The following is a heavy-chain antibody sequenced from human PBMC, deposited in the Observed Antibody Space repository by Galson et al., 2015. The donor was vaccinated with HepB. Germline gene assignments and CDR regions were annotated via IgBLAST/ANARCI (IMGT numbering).Heavy chain of an antibody. J-gene: IGHJ3*02. D-gene: IGHD3-22*01. CDR1: GFTFSSYA. Sequence: SLRLSCAASGFTFSSYAMSWVRQAPGKGLEWVSAISGSGGSTYYADSVKGRFTISRDNSKNTLYLQMNSLRAEDTAVYYCAKAKGENYYDGSGYYPSLNSDAFDIWGQGTMVTVSS. CDR2: ISGSGGST. CDR3: AKAKGENYYDGSGYYPSLNSDAFDI. V-gene: IGHV3-23*01.